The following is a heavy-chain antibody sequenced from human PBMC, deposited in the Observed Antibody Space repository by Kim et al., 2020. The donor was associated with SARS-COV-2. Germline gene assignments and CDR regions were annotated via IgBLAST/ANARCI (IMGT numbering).Heavy chain of an antibody. CDR2: ISYDGSNE. V-gene: IGHV3-30*18. CDR3: AKVKYPRDYNYYDMDV. Sequence: GGSLRLSCATSGFTFNSFGFHWVRQAPGKGLEWVAVISYDGSNESYGDSVKGRFTISRDNSKNTVYLQMSSLRAEDTAVYYCAKVKYPRDYNYYDMDVWGQGTTVTVSS. CDR1: GFTFNSFG. J-gene: IGHJ6*02. D-gene: IGHD2-2*01.